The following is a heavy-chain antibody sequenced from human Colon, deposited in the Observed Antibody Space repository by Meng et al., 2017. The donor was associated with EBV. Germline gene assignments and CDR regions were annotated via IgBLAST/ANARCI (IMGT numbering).Heavy chain of an antibody. CDR2: IYYSGST. J-gene: IGHJ5*02. V-gene: IGHV4-39*07. CDR3: ARLESSGYYFGGWFDP. CDR1: CGSSSSSSVD. Sequence: QQLGPGLVKPAETWSLPCTGSCGSSSSSSVDRGWIRQPPGKGLEWIGSIYYSGSTNYNPSLKSRVTISVDTSKNKFFLNLTSVTAADTAVYYCARLESSGYYFGGWFDPWGQGILVTVSS. D-gene: IGHD3-22*01.